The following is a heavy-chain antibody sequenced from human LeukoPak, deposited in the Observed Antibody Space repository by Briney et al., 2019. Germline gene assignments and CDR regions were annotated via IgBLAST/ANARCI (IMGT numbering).Heavy chain of an antibody. D-gene: IGHD6-13*01. CDR2: MYYSGST. CDR1: GGSISSSSYY. Sequence: SETLSLTCSVSGGSISSSSYYWGWIRQPPGKGLEWIGSMYYSGSTYYNPSLKSRVTMSVDTSKKQFSLKLSSVTAADTAVYYCVRVGSSWYHYFDYWGQGTLVTVSS. V-gene: IGHV4-39*01. CDR3: VRVGSSWYHYFDY. J-gene: IGHJ4*02.